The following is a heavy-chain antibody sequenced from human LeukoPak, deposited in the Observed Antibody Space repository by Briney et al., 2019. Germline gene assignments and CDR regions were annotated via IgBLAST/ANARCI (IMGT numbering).Heavy chain of an antibody. J-gene: IGHJ4*02. V-gene: IGHV3-53*01. CDR1: GFTVSSNY. D-gene: IGHD2-8*01. Sequence: PGGSLRRSCAASGFTVSSNYMSWVRQAPGNGLEGVSVFYSGGSTYYADSVKGRFTISRNNSKNTLYLQMNSLRAEDTAVYYCAKSPLVYGYFDYWGQGTLVTVSP. CDR2: FYSGGST. CDR3: AKSPLVYGYFDY.